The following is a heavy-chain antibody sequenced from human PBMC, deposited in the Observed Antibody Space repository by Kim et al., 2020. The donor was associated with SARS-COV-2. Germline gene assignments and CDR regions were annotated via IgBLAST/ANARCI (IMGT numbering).Heavy chain of an antibody. CDR2: ITASGRDT. CDR3: AKGVGGNTLDYFDS. J-gene: IGHJ4*01. V-gene: IGHV3-23*01. CDR1: EFTFRVYA. Sequence: GGSLRLSCAASEFTFRVYAMNWVRQAPGKGLEWVSSITASGRDTYYADSVKGRFSVSRDNSKDILYLQLNNLRGDDTAVYYCAKGVGGNTLDYFDSWG. D-gene: IGHD1-1*01.